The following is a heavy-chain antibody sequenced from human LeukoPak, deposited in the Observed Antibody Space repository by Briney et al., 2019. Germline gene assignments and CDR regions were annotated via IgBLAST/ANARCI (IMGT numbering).Heavy chain of an antibody. Sequence: PGGSLRLSCAASGFTFSSYSMNWVRQAPGKGLEWVSSISSSSSYIYYADSVKGRFTISRDNAKNSLYLQMNSLRAEDTAVYYCARGSFGATVTNFDYWGQGTLVTVSS. CDR3: ARGSFGATVTNFDY. CDR2: ISSSSSYI. CDR1: GFTFSSYS. J-gene: IGHJ4*02. V-gene: IGHV3-21*01. D-gene: IGHD4-17*01.